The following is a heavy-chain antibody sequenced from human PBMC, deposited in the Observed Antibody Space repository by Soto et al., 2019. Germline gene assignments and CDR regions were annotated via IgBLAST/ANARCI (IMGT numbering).Heavy chain of an antibody. V-gene: IGHV3-30*18. CDR2: ISYDGSNK. CDR3: AKDHGGSVHLGELSLGVDY. CDR1: GFTFSSYG. J-gene: IGHJ4*02. D-gene: IGHD3-16*02. Sequence: QVQLVESGGGVVQPGRSLRLSCAASGFTFSSYGMHWVRQAPGKGLEWVAVISYDGSNKYYADSVKGRFTISRDNSKNTLYLQMNSLRAEDTAVYYCAKDHGGSVHLGELSLGVDYWGQGTLVTVSS.